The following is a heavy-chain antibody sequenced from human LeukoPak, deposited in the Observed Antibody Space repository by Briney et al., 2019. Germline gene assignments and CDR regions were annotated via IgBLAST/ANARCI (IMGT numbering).Heavy chain of an antibody. V-gene: IGHV3-49*03. CDR2: IRNKAYGGTA. CDR3: TREKRYFDWFQADY. CDR1: GFTFSDYA. D-gene: IGHD3-9*01. J-gene: IGHJ4*02. Sequence: GSLRLSYTASGFTFSDYAMSWFRQAPGKGLEWVGFIRNKAYGGTAEYAASVKGRFTISRDDSKTIAYLQMNSLKTEDTAVYYCTREKRYFDWFQADYWGQGTLVTVSS.